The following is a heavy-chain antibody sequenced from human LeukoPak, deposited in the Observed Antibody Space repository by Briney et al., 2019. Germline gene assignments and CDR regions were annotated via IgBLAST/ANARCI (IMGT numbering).Heavy chain of an antibody. D-gene: IGHD4-11*01. Sequence: PGGSLRLSCATSGFNFRTYWMTWVRQAPGKGLEWVANMKQDGSEKNYVDSVKGRFTISRDNDKNLLYLQMNSLRVEDTAVYYCARSARDSDYTNMDYWGQGTLVIVSS. J-gene: IGHJ4*02. CDR3: ARSARDSDYTNMDY. V-gene: IGHV3-7*02. CDR2: MKQDGSEK. CDR1: GFNFRTYW.